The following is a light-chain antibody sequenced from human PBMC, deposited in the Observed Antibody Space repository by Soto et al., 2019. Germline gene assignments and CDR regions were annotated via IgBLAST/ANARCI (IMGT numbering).Light chain of an antibody. V-gene: IGLV2-8*01. CDR1: SSDVGGNNY. Sequence: HSALTQPPSASGSPGQSVATSCTGTSSDVGGNNYVSWYQQHPGKAPKLMVYEVTKRPSGVPDRFSGSKSGNTASLTVSGLQAEDEADYYCSSYAGSNNVIFGGGTKVTVL. CDR2: EVT. CDR3: SSYAGSNNVI. J-gene: IGLJ2*01.